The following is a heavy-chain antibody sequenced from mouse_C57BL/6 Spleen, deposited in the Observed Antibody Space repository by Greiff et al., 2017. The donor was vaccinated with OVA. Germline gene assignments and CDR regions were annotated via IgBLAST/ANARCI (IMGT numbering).Heavy chain of an antibody. D-gene: IGHD1-1*01. CDR3: ATPYYYGSSLAY. J-gene: IGHJ3*01. CDR2: IDPNSGGT. V-gene: IGHV1-72*01. Sequence: VQLQQPGAELVKPGASVKLSCKASGYTFTSYWMHWVKQRPGRGLEWIGRIDPNSGGTKYNEKFKSKATLTVDKPSSTAYMQLSSLTSEDSAVYYCATPYYYGSSLAYWGQGTLVTVSA. CDR1: GYTFTSYW.